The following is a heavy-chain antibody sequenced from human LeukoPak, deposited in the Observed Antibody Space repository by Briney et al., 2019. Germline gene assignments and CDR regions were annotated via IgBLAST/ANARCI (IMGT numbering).Heavy chain of an antibody. V-gene: IGHV4-4*09. CDR1: GGSISSYY. Sequence: PSETLSLTCTVSGGSISSYYWSWIRQPPGKGLEWIGYIYISGSTNYNPSLKSRVTISVDTSKNQFSLKLSSVTAADTAVYYCARGGSSGYDPFDYWGQGTLVTVSS. CDR3: ARGGSSGYDPFDY. CDR2: IYISGST. J-gene: IGHJ4*02. D-gene: IGHD5-12*01.